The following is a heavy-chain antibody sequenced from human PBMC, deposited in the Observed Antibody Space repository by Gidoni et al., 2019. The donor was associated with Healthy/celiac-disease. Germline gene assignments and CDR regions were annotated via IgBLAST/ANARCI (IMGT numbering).Heavy chain of an antibody. CDR3: RLDSSGYWAFDI. J-gene: IGHJ3*02. CDR2: ISSSGSTI. Sequence: EVQLVESGGGLVQPGGSLRLSCAASGFTFSSYEMNWVRQAPGKGLEWVSYISSSGSTIYYADSVKGRFTISRDNAKNSLYLQMNSLRAEDTAVYYCRLDSSGYWAFDIWGQGTMVTVSS. V-gene: IGHV3-48*03. CDR1: GFTFSSYE. D-gene: IGHD3-22*01.